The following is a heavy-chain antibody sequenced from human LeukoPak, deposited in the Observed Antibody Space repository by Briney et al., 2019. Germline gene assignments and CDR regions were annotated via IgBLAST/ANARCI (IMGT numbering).Heavy chain of an antibody. Sequence: SETLSLTCTVSGYSISSGYYWGWIRQPPGKGLEWSGSIYHSGSTYYNPSLKSRVTISVDTSKNQFSLKLSSVTAADTAVYYCASLHYGSGTSFDYWGQGTLVTVSS. CDR2: IYHSGST. CDR3: ASLHYGSGTSFDY. CDR1: GYSISSGYY. D-gene: IGHD3-10*01. J-gene: IGHJ4*02. V-gene: IGHV4-38-2*02.